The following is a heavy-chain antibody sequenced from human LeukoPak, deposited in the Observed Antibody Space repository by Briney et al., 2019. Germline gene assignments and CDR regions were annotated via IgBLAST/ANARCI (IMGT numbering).Heavy chain of an antibody. CDR2: ISYDGSNK. J-gene: IGHJ3*02. Sequence: AGGSLRRSCAASGFTFSSYGMHWVRQAPGKGLEWVAVISYDGSNKYYADSVKGRFTISRDNSKNTLYLQMNSLRAEDTAVYYCAKVITVVTPLGAFDIWGQGTMVTVSS. CDR1: GFTFSSYG. D-gene: IGHD4-23*01. CDR3: AKVITVVTPLGAFDI. V-gene: IGHV3-30*18.